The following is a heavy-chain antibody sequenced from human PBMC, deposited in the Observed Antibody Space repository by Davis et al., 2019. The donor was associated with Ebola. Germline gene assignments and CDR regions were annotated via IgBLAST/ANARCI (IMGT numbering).Heavy chain of an antibody. D-gene: IGHD6-13*01. CDR3: ARGSSRLHSSSWYRY. Sequence: MPGGSLRLSCAVYGGSFSGYYWSWIRQPPGKGLEWIGEINHSGSTNYNPSLKSRVTISVVTSKNQFSLKLSSVTAADTAVYYCARGSSRLHSSSWYRYWGQGTLVTVSS. J-gene: IGHJ4*02. V-gene: IGHV4-34*01. CDR2: INHSGST. CDR1: GGSFSGYY.